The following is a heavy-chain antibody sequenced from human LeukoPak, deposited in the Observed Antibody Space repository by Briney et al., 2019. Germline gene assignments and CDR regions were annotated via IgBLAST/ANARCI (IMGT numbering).Heavy chain of an antibody. CDR2: LSYDGSNK. V-gene: IGHV3-30*03. Sequence: PGRSLRLSCAASGFTFSSFGIHWVRQAPGKGLEWVAVLSYDGSNKYYADSVKGRFTISRDNSKNTLYLQMNSLRVEDTAVYYCARERALQARVYYYGMDVWGQGTTVTVSS. CDR3: ARERALQARVYYYGMDV. CDR1: GFTFSSFG. D-gene: IGHD4-11*01. J-gene: IGHJ6*02.